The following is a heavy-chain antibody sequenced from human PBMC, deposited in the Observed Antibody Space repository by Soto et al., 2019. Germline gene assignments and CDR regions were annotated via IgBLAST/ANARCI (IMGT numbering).Heavy chain of an antibody. CDR3: AATNWSGYSGDDGDFDY. CDR1: GYTFSSHA. Sequence: QVQLVQSGAEVKKPGASVKVSCKASGYTFSSHAMHWVRQAPGQRLEWMGWINAGNGNTNYAQKFQERVTITRDMSTSTAYMELSSLRSEDTAVYYCAATNWSGYSGDDGDFDYWGQGTLVTVSS. J-gene: IGHJ4*02. D-gene: IGHD3-3*01. CDR2: INAGNGNT. V-gene: IGHV1-3*01.